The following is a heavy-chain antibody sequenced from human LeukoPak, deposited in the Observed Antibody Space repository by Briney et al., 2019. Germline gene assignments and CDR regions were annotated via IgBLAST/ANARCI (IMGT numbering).Heavy chain of an antibody. J-gene: IGHJ3*02. D-gene: IGHD3-22*01. CDR2: IYPGDSDT. CDR1: GYSFTSYW. V-gene: IGHV5-51*01. Sequence: GESLKISCKGSGYSFTSYWIGWVRQMPGKGLEWMGIIYPGDSDTRYSPSFQGQVTISADKSISTAYLQWSSLKASDTAMYYCARPNYYDSSGHYDDAFDIWGQGTMVTVSS. CDR3: ARPNYYDSSGHYDDAFDI.